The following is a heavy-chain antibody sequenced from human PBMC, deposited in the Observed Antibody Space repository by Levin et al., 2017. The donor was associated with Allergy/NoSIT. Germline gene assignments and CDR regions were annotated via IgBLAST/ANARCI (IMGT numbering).Heavy chain of an antibody. CDR1: GFTFSAFR. CDR2: IFTDGSST. Sequence: PGESLKISCAASGFTFSAFRMHWVRQAPGKGLEWVSRIFTDGSSTIYADSVKGRFSISRDNAKNTLYLQMNSLRAEDTAVYYCARGRSDSYDGLMDYWGQGTLVTVSS. D-gene: IGHD3-22*01. CDR3: ARGRSDSYDGLMDY. V-gene: IGHV3-74*01. J-gene: IGHJ4*02.